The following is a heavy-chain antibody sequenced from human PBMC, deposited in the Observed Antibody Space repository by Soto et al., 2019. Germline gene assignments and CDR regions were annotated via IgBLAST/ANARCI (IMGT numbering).Heavy chain of an antibody. D-gene: IGHD4-17*01. J-gene: IGHJ4*02. CDR3: ASSAIGIYGDYN. Sequence: EVQLVESGGGLVQPGGSLRLSCAASGFTFSSYWMHWVRQAPGKGLVWVSRINSGGTTTNYADSVKGRFTISRDNAKNTVYLQMNSLRAEDTAVYYCASSAIGIYGDYNWGQGTLVTVSS. CDR1: GFTFSSYW. CDR2: INSGGTTT. V-gene: IGHV3-74*02.